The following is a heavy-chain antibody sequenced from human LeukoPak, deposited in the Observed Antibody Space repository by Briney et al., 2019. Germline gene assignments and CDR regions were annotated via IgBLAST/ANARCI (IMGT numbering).Heavy chain of an antibody. CDR1: GFSFSDYS. CDR2: ISRSSTTI. CDR3: ARDRFGELFHYYYYYYMDV. V-gene: IGHV3-48*01. D-gene: IGHD3-10*01. J-gene: IGHJ6*03. Sequence: PGGSLRLSCAASGFSFSDYSMNWVRQAPGKGLEWVSYISRSSTTIYHADSVKGRFTISRDNAKNSLSLQMNSLRAEDTAVYYCARDRFGELFHYYYYYYMDVWGKGTAVTISS.